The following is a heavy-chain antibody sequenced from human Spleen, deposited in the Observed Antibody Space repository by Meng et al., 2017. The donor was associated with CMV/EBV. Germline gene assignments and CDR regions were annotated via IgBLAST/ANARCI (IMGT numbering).Heavy chain of an antibody. V-gene: IGHV1-69*01. CDR1: NHG. CDR2: IIPRVGVT. Sequence: NHGISWVRQAPGLRPEWMGGIIPRVGVTNYAPKFQGRVKMTADESTHTIYTELSSLRSGDTAMYYCARDQYCTRTSCYTNDWYFDLWGRGTLVTVSS. J-gene: IGHJ2*01. D-gene: IGHD2-2*02. CDR3: ARDQYCTRTSCYTNDWYFDL.